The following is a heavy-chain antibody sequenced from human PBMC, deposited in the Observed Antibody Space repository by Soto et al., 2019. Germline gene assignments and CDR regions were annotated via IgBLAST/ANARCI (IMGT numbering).Heavy chain of an antibody. CDR3: ARNPYDILTSDYYYYYGMDV. CDR1: GGTFSSYA. CDR2: IIPIFGTA. Sequence: GASVKVSCKASGGTFSSYAISWVRQAPGQGLEWMGGIIPIFGTANYAQKFQGRVTITADESTSTAYMELSSLRSEDTAVYYCARNPYDILTSDYYYYYGMDVWGQGTTVTVSS. V-gene: IGHV1-69*13. D-gene: IGHD3-9*01. J-gene: IGHJ6*02.